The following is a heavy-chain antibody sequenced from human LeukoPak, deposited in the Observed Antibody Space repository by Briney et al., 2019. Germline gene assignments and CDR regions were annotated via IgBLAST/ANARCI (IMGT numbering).Heavy chain of an antibody. V-gene: IGHV4-61*08. CDR1: GGSISSGGYS. Sequence: SETLSLTCAVSGGSISSGGYSWSWIRQPPGKGLEWIGYIYYSGSTNYNPSLKSRVTISVDTSKNQFSLKLSSVTAADTAVYYCARLGLGDVDCWGQGTLVTVSS. J-gene: IGHJ4*02. D-gene: IGHD3-16*01. CDR3: ARLGLGDVDC. CDR2: IYYSGST.